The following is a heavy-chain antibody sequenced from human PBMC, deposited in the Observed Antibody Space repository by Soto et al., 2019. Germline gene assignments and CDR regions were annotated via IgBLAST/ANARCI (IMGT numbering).Heavy chain of an antibody. Sequence: PSETLCLTRAFYVGFLSESYWTWIRQPPGKGLEWIGEINHVGGTNYNPSLKSRVTMSVDTSQNQFSLRLISVTAADTTMYFCVRIRYQLPSSVLWLDPWGQGTPVTVSS. V-gene: IGHV4-34*01. CDR2: INHVGGT. CDR1: VGFLSESY. CDR3: VRIRYQLPSSVLWLDP. D-gene: IGHD3-16*01. J-gene: IGHJ5*02.